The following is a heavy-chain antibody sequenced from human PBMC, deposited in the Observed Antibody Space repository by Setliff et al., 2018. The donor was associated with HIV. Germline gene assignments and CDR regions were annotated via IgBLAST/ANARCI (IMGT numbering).Heavy chain of an antibody. J-gene: IGHJ5*02. Sequence: SETLSLTCSVSGYSITNGYYWGWIRQPPGKGLEGVGSIYHDGSTYYNPSLRSRVTMSVDTSKNQFSLILNSVTAADTAVYYCARRGRDGVFIMFATGFDPWGQGALVTVSS. D-gene: IGHD2-8*01. V-gene: IGHV4-38-2*02. CDR2: IYHDGST. CDR3: ARRGRDGVFIMFATGFDP. CDR1: GYSITNGYY.